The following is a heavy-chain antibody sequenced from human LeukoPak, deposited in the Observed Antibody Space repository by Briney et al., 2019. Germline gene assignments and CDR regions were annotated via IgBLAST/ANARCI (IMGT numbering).Heavy chain of an antibody. J-gene: IGHJ4*02. V-gene: IGHV3-48*02. Sequence: GGSLRLSCAASGFTFSNYNMNWVRQAPGKGLEWVSYISSTSSTIYYADSVKGRFTISRDNAKNSLYLQMNSLGDDDTAVYYCARDVRWLRFLFEYWGQGTLVTVSS. CDR1: GFTFSNYN. CDR3: ARDVRWLRFLFEY. CDR2: ISSTSSTI. D-gene: IGHD5-12*01.